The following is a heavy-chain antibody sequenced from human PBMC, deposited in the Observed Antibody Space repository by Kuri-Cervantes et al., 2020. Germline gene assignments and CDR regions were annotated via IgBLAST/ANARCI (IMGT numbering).Heavy chain of an antibody. CDR1: GFTFSSFT. Sequence: GESLKISCAASGFTFSSFTMSWVRQAPGKGLEWVSAISGSGENTYYADSVKGQFTISRDNSKNTLYLQKNSLRAEDTAVYYCAKSRAVVGTADYWGQGTLVTVSS. CDR2: ISGSGENT. CDR3: AKSRAVVGTADY. D-gene: IGHD6-19*01. V-gene: IGHV3-23*01. J-gene: IGHJ4*02.